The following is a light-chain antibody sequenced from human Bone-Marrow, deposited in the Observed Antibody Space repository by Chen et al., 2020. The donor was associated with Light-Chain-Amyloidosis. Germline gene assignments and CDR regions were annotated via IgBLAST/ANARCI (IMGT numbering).Light chain of an antibody. CDR3: QQYYHWPRT. CDR2: RSS. Sequence: EIVMRQSPATLSVSPGESATLSCRASQRVSTNLAWYQQKPGQAPRLLFYRSSARPTGIPAGFSGSWSGTDFTLTISSLQSEDSAVDYCQQYYHWPRTFGQGTKVEIK. CDR1: QRVSTN. V-gene: IGKV3-15*01. J-gene: IGKJ1*01.